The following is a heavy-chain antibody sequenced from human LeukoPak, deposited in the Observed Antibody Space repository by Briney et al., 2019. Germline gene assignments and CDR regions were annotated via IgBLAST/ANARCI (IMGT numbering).Heavy chain of an antibody. D-gene: IGHD6-19*01. CDR1: GFTFSSYA. J-gene: IGHJ4*02. V-gene: IGHV3-23*01. CDR3: AKRTRSSGTSYYFDY. CDR2: ISGSGGIT. Sequence: GGSLRLSCAASGFTFSSYAMSWVRQAPGKGLEWVSAISGSGGITYYADSVKGRFTIPRDNSKNTLHLQMNSLRAEDTAVYYCAKRTRSSGTSYYFDYWGQGTLVTVSS.